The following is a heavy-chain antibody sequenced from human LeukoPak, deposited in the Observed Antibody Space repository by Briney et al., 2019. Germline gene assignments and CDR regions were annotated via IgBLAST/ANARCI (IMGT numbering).Heavy chain of an antibody. CDR1: GFTFSAYS. D-gene: IGHD1-1*01. V-gene: IGHV3-23*01. Sequence: GRSLRLSCAGSGFTFSAYSMNWVRQAPGKGLEWVSAISGSGGSTYYADSVKGRFTISRDNSKNTLYLQMNSLTAEDTAVYYCVRGWQQLGSWGRGTLVTVSS. J-gene: IGHJ5*02. CDR3: VRGWQQLGS. CDR2: ISGSGGST.